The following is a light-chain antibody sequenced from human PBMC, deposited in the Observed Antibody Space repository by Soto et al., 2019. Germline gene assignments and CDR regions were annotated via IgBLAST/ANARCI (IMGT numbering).Light chain of an antibody. CDR3: QSYDSSLSGVV. CDR1: SSNIVAGYD. J-gene: IGLJ2*01. Sequence: QAVVTQPPSVSGAPGQRVTISCTGSSSNIVAGYDVHWYQQLPGTAPKLLIYGNSNRPSGVPDRFSGSKSGTSASLAITGLQAEDEADYYCQSYDSSLSGVVFGGGTKLTVL. CDR2: GNS. V-gene: IGLV1-40*01.